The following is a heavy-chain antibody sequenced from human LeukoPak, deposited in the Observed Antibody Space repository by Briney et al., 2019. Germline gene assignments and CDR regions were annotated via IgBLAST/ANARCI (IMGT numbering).Heavy chain of an antibody. CDR1: GFTFSRFG. J-gene: IGHJ6*02. Sequence: GGSLRLSCAASGFTFSRFGMHWVRQAPGKGLEWVAAVWYDGSNKYYLDSVKGRFTISRDNSNNTLYLQMNSLRPDDTAVYYCAKAGYSSGWTRYYGMDVWGQGTTVAVSS. CDR2: VWYDGSNK. CDR3: AKAGYSSGWTRYYGMDV. V-gene: IGHV3-30*02. D-gene: IGHD6-19*01.